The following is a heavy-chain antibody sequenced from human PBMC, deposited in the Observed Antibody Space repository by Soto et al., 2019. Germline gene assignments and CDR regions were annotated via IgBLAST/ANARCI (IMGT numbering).Heavy chain of an antibody. CDR1: GYTFTGYY. CDR2: INPNSGGT. D-gene: IGHD3-10*01. J-gene: IGHJ6*02. CDR3: ARDHSFVSVSNGMDV. Sequence: ASVKVSCKATGYTFTGYYMHWVRQAPGQGLEWMGWINPNSGGTNYAQTFQGRVTMTRDTSISTAYMELSRLRSDDTAVYYFARDHSFVSVSNGMDVWGQGTTVTVSS. V-gene: IGHV1-2*02.